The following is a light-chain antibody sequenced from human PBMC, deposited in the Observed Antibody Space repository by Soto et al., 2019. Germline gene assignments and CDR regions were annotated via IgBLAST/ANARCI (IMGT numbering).Light chain of an antibody. CDR3: QHHGT. J-gene: IGKJ1*01. CDR1: QSVSCW. Sequence: DIQMTQSPSTLSASVGDRVTITCRASQSVSCWLAWYQQKPGKAPKLLIYKASTLESGVPSRFSGSGSGTEFTLTISTLQPDDFATYYCQHHGTFGQGTKV. CDR2: KAS. V-gene: IGKV1-5*03.